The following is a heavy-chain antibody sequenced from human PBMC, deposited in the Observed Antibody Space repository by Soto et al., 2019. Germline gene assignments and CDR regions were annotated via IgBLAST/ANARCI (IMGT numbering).Heavy chain of an antibody. J-gene: IGHJ4*02. CDR3: AREEAVAGTRIFDY. CDR1: GYTFTSYG. CDR2: ISAYNGNT. Sequence: ASVTVSCKASGYTFTSYGISWVRQAPGQGLVWMGWISAYNGNTNYAQKLQGRVTMTTDTSTSTAYMELRSLRSDDTAVYYCAREEAVAGTRIFDYWGQGTLVTVSS. D-gene: IGHD6-19*01. V-gene: IGHV1-18*01.